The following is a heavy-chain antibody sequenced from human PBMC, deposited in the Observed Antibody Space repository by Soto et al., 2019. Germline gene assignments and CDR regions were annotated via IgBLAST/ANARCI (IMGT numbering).Heavy chain of an antibody. CDR2: ISAYNGNT. CDR3: ASVGYCSGGSCVDY. J-gene: IGHJ4*02. D-gene: IGHD2-15*01. Sequence: WVRQAPGQGLEWMGWISAYNGNTNYAQKLQGRVTMTTDTSTSTAYMELRSLRSDDTAVYYCASVGYCSGGSCVDYWGQGTLVTVSS. V-gene: IGHV1-18*01.